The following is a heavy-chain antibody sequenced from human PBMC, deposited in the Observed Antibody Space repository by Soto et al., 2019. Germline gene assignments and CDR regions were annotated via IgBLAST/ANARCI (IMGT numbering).Heavy chain of an antibody. D-gene: IGHD3-10*01. V-gene: IGHV3-30*02. J-gene: IGHJ4*02. CDR1: GFSFSSYG. CDR3: ATRWYYGSGSYHLDN. Sequence: HPGGSLRLSCAASGFSFSSYGMHWVRQAPGKGLEWVALIWYDGSNKYYADSVKGRFTISRDNSQNTLYLQMNSPRAEDTAVYFCATRWYYGSGSYHLDNWGQGTLVTVSS. CDR2: IWYDGSNK.